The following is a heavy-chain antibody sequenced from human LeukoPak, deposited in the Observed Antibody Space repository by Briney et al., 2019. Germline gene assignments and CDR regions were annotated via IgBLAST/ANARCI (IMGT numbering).Heavy chain of an antibody. CDR2: TKPNSGNT. CDR3: ARGSGSYYASDI. D-gene: IGHD1-26*01. J-gene: IGHJ3*02. V-gene: IGHV1-8*03. Sequence: ASVKVSCKASGYTFTSYDINWVRQATGQGLEWMGWTKPNSGNTGYAQKFQGRVTITRNTSISTAYMELSSLRSEDTAVYYCARGSGSYYASDIWGQGTMVTVS. CDR1: GYTFTSYD.